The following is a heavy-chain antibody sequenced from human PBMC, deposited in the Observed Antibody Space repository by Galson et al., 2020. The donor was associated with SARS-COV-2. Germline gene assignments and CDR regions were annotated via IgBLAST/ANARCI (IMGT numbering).Heavy chain of an antibody. D-gene: IGHD2-8*01. CDR2: ISYEGSNK. Sequence: GGSLRLSCAASGFSFNNYGMHWVRQAPGKWLEWVAGISYEGSNKYYSDSVKGRFTISRDTSKNTMYLQMNNLIADDTAVYYCAKRGLVFMLYARSNDMDVGGKGSTVTVSS. CDR1: GFSFNNYG. V-gene: IGHV3-30*18. J-gene: IGHJ6*03. CDR3: AKRGLVFMLYARSNDMDV.